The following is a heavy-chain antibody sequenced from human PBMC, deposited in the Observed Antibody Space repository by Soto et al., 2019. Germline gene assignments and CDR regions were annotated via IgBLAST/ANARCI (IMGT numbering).Heavy chain of an antibody. D-gene: IGHD3-22*01. J-gene: IGHJ3*02. V-gene: IGHV3-7*03. Sequence: GWYPRLSCEDSGFTFSTYWMSWVREAPWKGMEWVANIKQDGSEKYYVDSVKGRFTISRDNAKNSLYLQMNSLRAEDTAVYYCARDRFGSSGYYYIRAFDIWGQGIIVT. CDR1: GFTFSTYW. CDR3: ARDRFGSSGYYYIRAFDI. CDR2: IKQDGSEK.